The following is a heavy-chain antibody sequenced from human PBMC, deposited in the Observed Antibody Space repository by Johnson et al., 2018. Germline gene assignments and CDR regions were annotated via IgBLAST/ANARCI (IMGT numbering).Heavy chain of an antibody. CDR2: MNPHSGDT. CDR1: GYTFTSYV. D-gene: IGHD1-26*01. CDR3: LSGSYYAFDI. V-gene: IGHV1-8*01. J-gene: IGHJ3*02. Sequence: VQLLESGAEVKEXGASVKVXCKASGYTFTSYVFNWVRQASGQGLEWMGWMNPHSGDTGYAQKSQGRVTMTRDTSLSTAYMELSSLRSEDTAVYYCLSGSYYAFDIWGQGTMVTVSS.